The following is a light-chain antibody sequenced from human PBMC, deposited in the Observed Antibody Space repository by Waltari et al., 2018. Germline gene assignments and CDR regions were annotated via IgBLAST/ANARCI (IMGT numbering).Light chain of an antibody. V-gene: IGKV3-11*01. J-gene: IGKJ4*01. CDR3: QQRINWPLT. Sequence: SCRASQSVRSFLAWYQQKPGQAPRRLIHDASNRATGIPVRFSGSGSGTDFTLTISSLEPEDFAVYYCQQRINWPLTFGGGTKVEIK. CDR1: QSVRSF. CDR2: DAS.